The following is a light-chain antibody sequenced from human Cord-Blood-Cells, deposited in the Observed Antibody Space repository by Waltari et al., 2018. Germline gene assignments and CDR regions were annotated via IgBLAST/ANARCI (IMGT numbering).Light chain of an antibody. Sequence: SYKLTQPPSVSVSPGQTASITSSGAKLGDKYACWYQQKPGQSPVLVIYQDSKRPSGTPERFSGSNSGNTATLTISGTQAMDEADYYCQAWDSSTHVVFGGGTKLTVL. CDR2: QDS. J-gene: IGLJ2*01. CDR3: QAWDSSTHVV. V-gene: IGLV3-1*01. CDR1: KLGDKY.